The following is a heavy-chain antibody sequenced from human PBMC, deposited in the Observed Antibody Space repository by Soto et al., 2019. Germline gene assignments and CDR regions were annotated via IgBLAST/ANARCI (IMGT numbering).Heavy chain of an antibody. Sequence: GGSLRLSCAASGFTFNHYGMHWVRQAPGQGLDWVAAIWYDGGNKYYADSEQGRFTISLGNSKTTLYLQMHSLRAEDSSVDVCASDGYDDLCDYHGMDVWGQGTTVTVSS. CDR1: GFTFNHYG. D-gene: IGHD3-3*01. CDR2: IWYDGGNK. V-gene: IGHV3-33*01. J-gene: IGHJ6*02. CDR3: ASDGYDDLCDYHGMDV.